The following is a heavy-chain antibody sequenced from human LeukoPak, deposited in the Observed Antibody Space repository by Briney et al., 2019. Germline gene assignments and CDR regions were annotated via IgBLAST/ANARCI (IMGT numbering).Heavy chain of an antibody. Sequence: SETLSLTCAVYGGSFSGYYWSWIRQPPGKGLEWIGEINHSGSTNYNPSLKSRVTISVDTSKNQFSLKLSSVTAADTAAYYCARGREWCSGGSCYSGGVYYYYYYYMDVWGKGTTVTVSS. J-gene: IGHJ6*03. V-gene: IGHV4-34*01. CDR1: GGSFSGYY. D-gene: IGHD2-15*01. CDR3: ARGREWCSGGSCYSGGVYYYYYYYMDV. CDR2: INHSGST.